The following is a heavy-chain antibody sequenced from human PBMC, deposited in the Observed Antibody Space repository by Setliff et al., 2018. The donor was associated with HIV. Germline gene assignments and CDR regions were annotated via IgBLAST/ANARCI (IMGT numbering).Heavy chain of an antibody. D-gene: IGHD6-19*01. J-gene: IGHJ4*02. CDR3: VSSVWPNNADY. CDR2: IHKDGSEK. V-gene: IGHV3-7*03. Sequence: PGGSLRLSCAASGFTFTNYWMSWVRQSPGKGLEWVANIHKDGSEKYYADSVKGRFTISRDNSQTTLYLQMNSLRGEDTAVYYCVSSVWPNNADYWGQGTLVTVSS. CDR1: GFTFTNYW.